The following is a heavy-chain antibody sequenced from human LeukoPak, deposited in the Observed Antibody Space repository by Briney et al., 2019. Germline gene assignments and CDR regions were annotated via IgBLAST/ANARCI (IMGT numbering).Heavy chain of an antibody. CDR1: GFTFSSYS. D-gene: IGHD6-13*01. J-gene: IGHJ4*02. CDR2: ISSSSSYI. V-gene: IGHV3-21*01. Sequence: GGSLRLSCAASGFTFSSYSMNWVRQAPGKGLGWVSSISSSSSYIYYADSVKGRFTISRDNAKNSLYLQMNSLRAEDTAVYYCARGAIDSSWYYFDYWGQGTLVTVSS. CDR3: ARGAIDSSWYYFDY.